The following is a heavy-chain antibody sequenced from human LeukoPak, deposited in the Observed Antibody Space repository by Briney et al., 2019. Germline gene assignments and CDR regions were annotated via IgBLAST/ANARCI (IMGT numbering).Heavy chain of an antibody. Sequence: ASVKVSCKASGYTFTSYAMHWVRQAPGQRLEWMGWINAGNGNTKYSQKFQGRVTITRDTSASTAYMELSSLRSEDTAVYYCARGSIAVAGISPSFDYWGQGTLVTVSS. J-gene: IGHJ4*02. V-gene: IGHV1-3*01. CDR1: GYTFTSYA. CDR2: INAGNGNT. D-gene: IGHD6-19*01. CDR3: ARGSIAVAGISPSFDY.